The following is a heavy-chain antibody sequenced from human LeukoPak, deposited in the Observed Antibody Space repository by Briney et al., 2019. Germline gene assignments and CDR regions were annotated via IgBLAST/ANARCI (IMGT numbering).Heavy chain of an antibody. D-gene: IGHD2-2*01. CDR1: VGSISSGSYY. J-gene: IGHJ3*02. Sequence: SETLSLTCTVSVGSISSGSYYWSWIRQPAGKGLEWIGRIYTSGSTNYNPSLKSRVTISVDTSKNQFSLKLSSVTAADTAVFYCARFTGYCSGTSCYPNAFDIWGQGTMVTVSS. V-gene: IGHV4-61*02. CDR3: ARFTGYCSGTSCYPNAFDI. CDR2: IYTSGST.